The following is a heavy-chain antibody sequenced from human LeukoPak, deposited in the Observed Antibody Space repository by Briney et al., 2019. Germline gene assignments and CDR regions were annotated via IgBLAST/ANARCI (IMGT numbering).Heavy chain of an antibody. CDR3: ARGGSLGY. Sequence: GRSLRLSCAASGFTFTRYTMHWVRQAPGKGLEWVSKISSSGSAIYYADSVKGRFTISRDNSKSTLYLQMNSLRVEDTAVYYCARGGSLGYWGQGTLVTVSS. D-gene: IGHD6-19*01. J-gene: IGHJ4*02. CDR1: GFTFTRYT. V-gene: IGHV3-48*03. CDR2: ISSSGSAI.